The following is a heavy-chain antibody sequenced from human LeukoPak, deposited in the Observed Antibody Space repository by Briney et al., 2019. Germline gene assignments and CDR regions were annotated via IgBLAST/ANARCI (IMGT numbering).Heavy chain of an antibody. D-gene: IGHD3-16*01. J-gene: IGHJ4*02. CDR3: ARDNDSRDPPHFDY. V-gene: IGHV1-2*02. Sequence: GASVKVSCKASGYTFTGYYMHWVRQAPGQGLEWMGWINPNSGGTTYAQNFQGRVTMTRDTSISTAYMELSSLRSEDTAVYYCARDNDSRDPPHFDYWGQGTLVTVSS. CDR2: INPNSGGT. CDR1: GYTFTGYY.